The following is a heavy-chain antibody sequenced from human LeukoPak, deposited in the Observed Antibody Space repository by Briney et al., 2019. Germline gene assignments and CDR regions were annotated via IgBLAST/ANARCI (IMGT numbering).Heavy chain of an antibody. D-gene: IGHD5-18*01. CDR3: ARDPGYSSPRGDY. Sequence: ASVKVSCKASGYTFTDYFMHWVRQAPGQGLEWMGWINPNSGGTHYAQKFQGRVTMTRDTSISTAYMELSRLRSVDTAVYYCARDPGYSSPRGDYWGQGTLVTVSS. J-gene: IGHJ4*02. CDR2: INPNSGGT. V-gene: IGHV1-2*02. CDR1: GYTFTDYF.